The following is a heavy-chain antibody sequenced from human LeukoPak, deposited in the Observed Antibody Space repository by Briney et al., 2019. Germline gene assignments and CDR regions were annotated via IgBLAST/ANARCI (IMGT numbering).Heavy chain of an antibody. V-gene: IGHV4-59*01. CDR2: IYYSGST. Sequence: PSETLSLTCTVSGGSISSYYWSWIRQPPGKGLEWIGYIYYSGSTNYNPSLKSRVTISVDTSKNQFSLKLSSVTAADTAVYYCARAMFQWGYYDSSGYNFDYWGQGTLVTVSS. D-gene: IGHD3-22*01. CDR1: GGSISSYY. CDR3: ARAMFQWGYYDSSGYNFDY. J-gene: IGHJ4*02.